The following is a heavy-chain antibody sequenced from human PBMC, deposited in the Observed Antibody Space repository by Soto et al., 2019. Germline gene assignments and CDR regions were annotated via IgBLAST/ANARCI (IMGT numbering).Heavy chain of an antibody. CDR3: SRHLAATWVRRLTFDS. D-gene: IGHD3-10*01. CDR2: IYYSGNT. CDR1: GGSISSSNYY. Sequence: SETLSLTCTVSGGSISSSNYYWGWIRQPPGKGLEWIGSIYYSGNTYYNPSLKSRVTISVDTSKNRFSLKLSSVTAADTAVYYCSRHLAATWVRRLTFDSWRQRTLVTVSS. V-gene: IGHV4-39*01. J-gene: IGHJ4*02.